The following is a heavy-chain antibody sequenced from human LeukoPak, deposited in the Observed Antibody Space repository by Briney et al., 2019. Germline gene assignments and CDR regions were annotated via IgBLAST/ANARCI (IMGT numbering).Heavy chain of an antibody. CDR2: ISYSSSNI. CDR3: ARDFSEGEGGTGFDY. Sequence: PGGSLRLSCAASGFTFSSYSMNWVRQAPGKGLEWVSSISYSSSNIYYADSVKGRFTISRDNAKNSLYLQMNSLRAEDTAVYYCARDFSEGEGGTGFDYWGQGTLVTVSS. CDR1: GFTFSSYS. V-gene: IGHV3-48*04. J-gene: IGHJ4*02. D-gene: IGHD3-10*01.